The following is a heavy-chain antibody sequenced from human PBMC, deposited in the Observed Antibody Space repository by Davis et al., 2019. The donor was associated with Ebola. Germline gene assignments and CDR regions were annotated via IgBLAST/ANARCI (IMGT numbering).Heavy chain of an antibody. CDR1: GYTFTSYA. D-gene: IGHD3-10*01. J-gene: IGHJ5*02. Sequence: ASVTVSCKASGYTFTSYAMHWVRQAPGQRLEWMGWINAGNGNTKYSQKFQGRVTITRDTSASTAYMELSSLRSEDTAVYYCARVLLWFGEFKGPFDPWGQGTLVTVSS. V-gene: IGHV1-3*01. CDR3: ARVLLWFGEFKGPFDP. CDR2: INAGNGNT.